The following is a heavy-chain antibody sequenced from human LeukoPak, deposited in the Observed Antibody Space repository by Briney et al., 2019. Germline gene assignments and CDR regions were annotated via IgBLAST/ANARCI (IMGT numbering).Heavy chain of an antibody. CDR2: ISSSGSII. J-gene: IGHJ4*02. CDR1: GFTFSSYE. V-gene: IGHV3-48*03. D-gene: IGHD3-22*01. Sequence: PGGSLRLSCAASGFTFSSYEMNWVRQAPGKGLECVSYISSSGSIIYYADSMKGRFTVSRDNAKNSLFLQLNSLAAEDTAVYYCARNYYDSSGYYYAFDYWGQGTLVTVSS. CDR3: ARNYYDSSGYYYAFDY.